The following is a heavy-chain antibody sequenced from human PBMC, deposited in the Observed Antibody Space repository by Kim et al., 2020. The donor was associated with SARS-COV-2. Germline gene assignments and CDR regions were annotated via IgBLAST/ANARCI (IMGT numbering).Heavy chain of an antibody. Sequence: ADSVKGRFTISRDNSKNTLYLQMNSLRAEDTAVYYCAKSLGGYDTPFDYWGQGTLVTVSS. J-gene: IGHJ4*02. V-gene: IGHV3-23*01. D-gene: IGHD5-12*01. CDR3: AKSLGGYDTPFDY.